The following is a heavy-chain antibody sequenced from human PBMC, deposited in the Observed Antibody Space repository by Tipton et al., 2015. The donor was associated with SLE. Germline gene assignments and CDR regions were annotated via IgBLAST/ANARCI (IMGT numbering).Heavy chain of an antibody. CDR1: GGSISSYY. V-gene: IGHV4-59*01. J-gene: IGHJ4*02. CDR3: AGGMPSGSYNC. Sequence: TLSLTCTVSGGSISSYYWSWIRQPPGKGLEWIGYIYYSGSTNYNPSLKSRVTISVDTSKNQFSLKLSSVTAADTAVYYCAGGMPSGSYNCCGQGTLVTVSS. CDR2: IYYSGST. D-gene: IGHD1-26*01.